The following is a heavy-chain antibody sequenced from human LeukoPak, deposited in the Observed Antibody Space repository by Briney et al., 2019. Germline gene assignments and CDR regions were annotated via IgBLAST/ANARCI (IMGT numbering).Heavy chain of an antibody. Sequence: PSETLSLTCTVSGGSISSYYWTWIRQPPGKGLEWIGYIYYSGSSNYNPSLKSRVTISVDTSKNQFSLKLSSVTAADTAVYYCARDFLFASDIWGQGTMVTVSS. CDR3: ARDFLFASDI. J-gene: IGHJ3*02. CDR2: IYYSGSS. V-gene: IGHV4-59*01. CDR1: GGSISSYY.